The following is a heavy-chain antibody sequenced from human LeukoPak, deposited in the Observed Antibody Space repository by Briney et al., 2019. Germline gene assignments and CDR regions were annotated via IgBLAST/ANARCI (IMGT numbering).Heavy chain of an antibody. CDR2: ISGSGTTI. V-gene: IGHV3-48*01. CDR1: GLIFSTYS. Sequence: GGSLRLSCGASGLIFSTYSMNWLRQAPGKGLEWVSCISGSGTTISYADSVKGRFTISRDNAEKSLYLQMSNLRAEDTAVYYCARSDGFDIWGQGTMVTVSS. CDR3: ARSDGFDI. J-gene: IGHJ3*02.